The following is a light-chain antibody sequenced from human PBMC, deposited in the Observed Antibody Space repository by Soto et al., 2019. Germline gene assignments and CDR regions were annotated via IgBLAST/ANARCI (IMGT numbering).Light chain of an antibody. J-gene: IGLJ3*02. CDR2: EVT. CDR1: SSDVGGYNY. CDR3: SSYAASHNFYVV. Sequence: QSPLTQPPSASGSPGQSVTISCTGTSSDVGGYNYVSWYQQYPGRSPKLMIYEVTKRPSGVPDRFSGSKSGNTASLTVSGLQAEDEADYYCSSYAASHNFYVVFGGGTKLTVL. V-gene: IGLV2-8*01.